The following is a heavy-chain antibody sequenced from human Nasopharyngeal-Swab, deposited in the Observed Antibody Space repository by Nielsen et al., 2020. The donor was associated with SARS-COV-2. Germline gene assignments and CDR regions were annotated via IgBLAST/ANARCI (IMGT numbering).Heavy chain of an antibody. J-gene: IGHJ4*02. Sequence: GESLKISCAASGFSFSDYYMSWLRQAPGKGLEWISYISSGGTTKYYADSVKGRFAISRDNARRSLFLQMSSLRAEDTALYYCARRAYYYDSRGFYEDYWGQGTLVTVSS. V-gene: IGHV3-11*04. CDR2: ISSGGTTK. CDR3: ARRAYYYDSRGFYEDY. D-gene: IGHD3-22*01. CDR1: GFSFSDYY.